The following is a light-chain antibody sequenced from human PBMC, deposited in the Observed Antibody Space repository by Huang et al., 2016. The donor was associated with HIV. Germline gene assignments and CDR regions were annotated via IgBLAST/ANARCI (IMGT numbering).Light chain of an antibody. V-gene: IGKV3-15*01. Sequence: EIVMTQSPATLSVSPGERATLSCRASQTAGSNLAWYQQKPGQAPRLLIYSASSMATGIPARFSGSGSGTDFTLTISSLQSEDFAVYYCQQYNNWPGTFGQGTKVEIK. CDR3: QQYNNWPGT. J-gene: IGKJ1*01. CDR2: SAS. CDR1: QTAGSN.